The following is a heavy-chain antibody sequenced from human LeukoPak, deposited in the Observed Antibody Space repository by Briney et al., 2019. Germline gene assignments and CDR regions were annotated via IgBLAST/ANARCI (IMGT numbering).Heavy chain of an antibody. CDR3: ARDQNYYGSERYLGFDY. Sequence: SVKVSCKASGGTFSSYTISWVRQAPGQGLEWMGRIIPILGIANYAQKFQGRVTITADKSTSTAYMELSSLRSEDTAVYYCARDQNYYGSERYLGFDYWGQGTLVTVSS. V-gene: IGHV1-69*04. D-gene: IGHD3-10*01. J-gene: IGHJ4*02. CDR2: IIPILGIA. CDR1: GGTFSSYT.